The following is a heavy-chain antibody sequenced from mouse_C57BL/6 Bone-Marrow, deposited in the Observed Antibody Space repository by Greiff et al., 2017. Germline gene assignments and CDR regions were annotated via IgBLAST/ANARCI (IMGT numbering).Heavy chain of an antibody. CDR2: ISYDGSN. CDR3: ARIYYGNYVGDY. V-gene: IGHV3-6*01. D-gene: IGHD2-1*01. J-gene: IGHJ2*01. CDR1: GYSITSGYY. Sequence: VQLQQSGPGLVKPSQSLSLTCSVTGYSITSGYYWNWIRQFPGNKLEWMGYISYDGSNNYNPSLKNRISITRDTSKNQFFLKLNSVTTEDTATYYGARIYYGNYVGDYWGQGTTLTVSS.